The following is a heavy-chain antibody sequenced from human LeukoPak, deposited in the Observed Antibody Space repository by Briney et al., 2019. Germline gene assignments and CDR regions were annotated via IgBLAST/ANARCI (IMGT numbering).Heavy chain of an antibody. Sequence: ASVKVSCKASGYTFTSYDTNWVRQAPGQGLEWLGWINPNSGGTTYAQKFQGRVTMTRDTSISTAYMELSRLRSDDTAVYYCARRMGYYGSGSYHAPADYYYYMDVWGKGTTVTVSS. J-gene: IGHJ6*03. CDR1: GYTFTSYD. CDR2: INPNSGGT. CDR3: ARRMGYYGSGSYHAPADYYYYMDV. V-gene: IGHV1-2*02. D-gene: IGHD3-10*01.